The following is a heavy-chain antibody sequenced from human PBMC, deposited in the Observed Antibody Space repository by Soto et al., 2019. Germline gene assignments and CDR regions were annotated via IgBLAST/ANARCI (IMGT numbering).Heavy chain of an antibody. CDR3: ARLFALDYYDSSGFLDY. J-gene: IGHJ4*02. D-gene: IGHD3-22*01. CDR2: IYYSGDT. Sequence: PSETLSLTCTVSGGSIRSGDNYWTWMRQPPGKGLEWIGYIYYSGDTNYNPSLKSRVTISVDTSKSQFSLKLSSVTVADTAVYYCARLFALDYYDSSGFLDYWGRGTLVTVSS. V-gene: IGHV4-61*08. CDR1: GGSIRSGDNY.